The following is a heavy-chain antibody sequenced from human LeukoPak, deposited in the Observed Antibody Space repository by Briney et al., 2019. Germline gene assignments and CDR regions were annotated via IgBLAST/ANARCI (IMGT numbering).Heavy chain of an antibody. Sequence: KPGGSLRLSCAVSGFTFSSYSMNWVRQAPGKGLEWVSSISSSSSYIYYADSVKGRFTISRDNAKNSLYLQMNSLRAEDTAVYYCARDSYYYDSSGYSDYWGQGTLVTVSS. D-gene: IGHD3-22*01. CDR2: ISSSSSYI. CDR3: ARDSYYYDSSGYSDY. CDR1: GFTFSSYS. V-gene: IGHV3-21*01. J-gene: IGHJ4*02.